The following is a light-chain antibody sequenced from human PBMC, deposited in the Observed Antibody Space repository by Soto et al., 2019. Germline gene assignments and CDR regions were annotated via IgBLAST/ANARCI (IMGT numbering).Light chain of an antibody. J-gene: IGKJ1*01. CDR1: QGISSY. V-gene: IGKV1-9*01. Sequence: IQLTQSPSSLSTSVRDRVTITCRASQGISSYLAWYQQKPGKAPKLLIYAASTLQSGVPSRFSGSGSGTEFTLTISSMQPDDFATFYCQQYNGYSRTFGQGTKVDIK. CDR3: QQYNGYSRT. CDR2: AAS.